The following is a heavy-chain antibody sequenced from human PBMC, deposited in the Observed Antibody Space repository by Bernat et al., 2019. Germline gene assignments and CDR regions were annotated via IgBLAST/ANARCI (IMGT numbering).Heavy chain of an antibody. CDR3: ARDLDPAQLYSIPHFDF. D-gene: IGHD2-21*01. Sequence: QVQLVESGAEVKKPGASVKIPCKASGYTFTHGISWVRQAPGQGLEWMGWISPHNRNTNYAQKLQGRVTMTTDTSTSTAYMELRSLRSDDTAVYYCARDLDPAQLYSIPHFDFWGQGTLVTVSS. CDR2: ISPHNRNT. V-gene: IGHV1-18*01. CDR1: GYTFTHG. J-gene: IGHJ4*02.